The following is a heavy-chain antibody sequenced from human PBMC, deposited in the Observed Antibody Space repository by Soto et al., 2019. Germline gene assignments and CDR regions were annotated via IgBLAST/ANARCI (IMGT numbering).Heavy chain of an antibody. CDR3: ARADYYVRFDDAFDI. J-gene: IGHJ3*02. Sequence: GGSLRLSCAASGFTFSSYSMNWVRQAPGKGLEWVSYISSSSSTIYYADSVKGRFTISRDNAKNSLYLQMNSLRDEDTAVYYCARADYYVRFDDAFDIWGQGTMVTVSS. D-gene: IGHD3-10*02. CDR1: GFTFSSYS. CDR2: ISSSSSTI. V-gene: IGHV3-48*02.